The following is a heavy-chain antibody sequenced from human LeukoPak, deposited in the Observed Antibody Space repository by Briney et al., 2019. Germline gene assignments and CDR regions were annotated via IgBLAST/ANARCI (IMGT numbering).Heavy chain of an antibody. CDR2: ISYDGSNK. CDR1: GFTFSSYA. V-gene: IGHV3-30-3*01. J-gene: IGHJ6*02. Sequence: GGSLRLSCAASGFTFSSYAMHWVRQAPGKGLEWVAVISYDGSNKYYADSVKGRFTISRDNSKNTLYLQMNSLRAEDTAVYYCARERRDSSGSNRYYYYGMDVWGQGTTVTVSS. D-gene: IGHD3-22*01. CDR3: ARERRDSSGSNRYYYYGMDV.